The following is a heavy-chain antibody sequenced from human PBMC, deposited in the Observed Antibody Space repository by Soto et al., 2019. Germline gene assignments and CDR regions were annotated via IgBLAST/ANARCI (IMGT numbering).Heavy chain of an antibody. CDR3: ARDPGDSSGYRFDY. CDR1: GGSISSYY. Sequence: QVQLQESGPGLVKPSETLSLTCTVSGGSISSYYWSWIRQPPGKGLEWIGYIYYSGSTNYNPSLKSRVTISVDPAKNQCSLKLSSVTAADTAVYYCARDPGDSSGYRFDYWGQGTLVTVSS. V-gene: IGHV4-59*01. CDR2: IYYSGST. J-gene: IGHJ4*02. D-gene: IGHD3-22*01.